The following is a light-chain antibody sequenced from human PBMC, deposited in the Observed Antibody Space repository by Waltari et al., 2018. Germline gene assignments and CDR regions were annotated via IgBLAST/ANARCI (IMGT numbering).Light chain of an antibody. V-gene: IGLV1-51*01. CDR2: DTT. J-gene: IGLJ1*01. Sequence: QSVLTQPPSVSAAPGQRVTISCSGDTSTIEKNYVSWYQQLPGTAPNLLIYDTTKRPSGIPDRFSGSKSGTSATLVITGLQPGDEADYYCGTWDGSLSGVFGTGTKVTVL. CDR1: TSTIEKNY. CDR3: GTWDGSLSGV.